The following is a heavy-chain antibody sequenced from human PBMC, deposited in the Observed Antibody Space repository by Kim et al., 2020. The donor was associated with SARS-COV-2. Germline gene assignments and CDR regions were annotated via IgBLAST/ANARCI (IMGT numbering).Heavy chain of an antibody. J-gene: IGHJ5*02. V-gene: IGHV3-74*01. Sequence: GGSLRLSCRASGFTFIGYGMHWFLQAPGMGLVWVSRLNPDGAATTYADSLQGRFAIPRDNAENTRQLQMNSMTADDTPVDYGTRSGAAVGSATWLPWGQ. CDR3: TRSGAAVGSATWLP. D-gene: IGHD5-12*01. CDR1: GFTFIGYG. CDR2: LNPDGAAT.